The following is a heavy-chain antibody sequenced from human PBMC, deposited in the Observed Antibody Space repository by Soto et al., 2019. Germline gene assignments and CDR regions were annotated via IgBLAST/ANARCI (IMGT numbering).Heavy chain of an antibody. CDR3: ARVGGEIGSAFDP. CDR1: GYTFTTYY. J-gene: IGHJ5*02. CDR2: FNPYTGGT. Sequence: QGQLVQSGAEVKKPGASVKVSCKASGYTFTTYYIHWMRQAPGQGLEWMGMFNPYTGGTRYAHKFQGRDTVTRDRATGTGSMELNRLRSDDAAVYYCARVGGEIGSAFDPWGQGTLVTVSS. V-gene: IGHV1-46*01. D-gene: IGHD3-16*01.